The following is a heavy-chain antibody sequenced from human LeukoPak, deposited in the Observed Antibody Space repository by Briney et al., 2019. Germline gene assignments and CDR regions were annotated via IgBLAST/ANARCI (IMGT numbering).Heavy chain of an antibody. CDR3: AKDNRYYYDTSGLRGIDY. Sequence: ASVKVPCKASGYTFTSYGISWVRQAPGQGLGWMGWINPTSGDTNYVQKFQGRVTMTRDTSISTTYMELNTLRSDDTAVYYCAKDNRYYYDTSGLRGIDYWGQGTLVTVSS. D-gene: IGHD3-22*01. CDR2: INPTSGDT. J-gene: IGHJ4*02. V-gene: IGHV1-2*02. CDR1: GYTFTSYG.